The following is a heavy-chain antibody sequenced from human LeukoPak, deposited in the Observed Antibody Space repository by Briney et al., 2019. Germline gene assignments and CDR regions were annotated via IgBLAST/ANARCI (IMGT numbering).Heavy chain of an antibody. CDR3: AKEVRGVVVQYFDY. V-gene: IGHV3-30*18. CDR2: ISYDGSNK. J-gene: IGHJ4*02. D-gene: IGHD3-10*01. Sequence: GGSLRLSCAASGFTFSSYGMHWVRQARGKGLEWVAVISYDGSNKYYADSVKGRFTISRDNSKNTLYLQMNSLRAEDTAVYYCAKEVRGVVVQYFDYWGQGTLVTVSS. CDR1: GFTFSSYG.